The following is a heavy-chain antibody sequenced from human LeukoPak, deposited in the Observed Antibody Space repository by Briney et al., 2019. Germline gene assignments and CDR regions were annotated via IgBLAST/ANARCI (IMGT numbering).Heavy chain of an antibody. CDR3: ARELSQIVWGGLDY. CDR2: IQNDASTE. D-gene: IGHD2-21*01. J-gene: IGHJ4*02. Sequence: GGSLRLSCAASGFIFSHYAMHWVRQAPGKVLEWVAVIQNDASTENLADSVKGRFTISRDNSKNTVFLQMNSLRVEDTAVYYCARELSQIVWGGLDYGGQGTLVSVSS. CDR1: GFIFSHYA. V-gene: IGHV3-33*05.